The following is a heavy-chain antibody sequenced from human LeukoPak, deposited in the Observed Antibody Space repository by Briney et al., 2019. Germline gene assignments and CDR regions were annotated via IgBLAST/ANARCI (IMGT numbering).Heavy chain of an antibody. CDR3: ARLRSGYYFDY. V-gene: IGHV3-7*01. J-gene: IGHJ4*02. CDR1: GFTFSNYW. CDR2: IKQDGSET. Sequence: GGSLRLSCAASGFTFSNYWMSWVRQAPGKGLEWVANIKQDGSETYYVDSVKGRFTISRDNSKDTLNLQMNSLRTEDTAIYYCARLRSGYYFDYWGQGTLVTVSS. D-gene: IGHD4-17*01.